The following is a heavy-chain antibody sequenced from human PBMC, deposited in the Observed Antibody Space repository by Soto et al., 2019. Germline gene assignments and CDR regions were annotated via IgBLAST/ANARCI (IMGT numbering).Heavy chain of an antibody. CDR1: GFTFSSYG. Sequence: QVQLVESGGGVVQPGRSLRLSCAASGFTFSSYGMHWVRQAPGKGLEWVAVISYDGSNKDYADSVKGRFTIYSENSKNKLYMQMNSLSAEDTAVYYCANEHSGCPMGPGYWGQGTLVTVSS. D-gene: IGHD6-19*01. V-gene: IGHV3-30*18. J-gene: IGHJ4*02. CDR2: ISYDGSNK. CDR3: ANEHSGCPMGPGY.